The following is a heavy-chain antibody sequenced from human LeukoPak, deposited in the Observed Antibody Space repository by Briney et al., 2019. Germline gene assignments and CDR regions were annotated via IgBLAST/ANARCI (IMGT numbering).Heavy chain of an antibody. D-gene: IGHD6-6*01. J-gene: IGHJ4*02. CDR3: AIHRAYSSSSPFDY. CDR1: GGSISSLY. Sequence: KPSETLSLTCSVSGGSISSLYWSWIRQPPGKGLEWIGYIYYTGSTNYNPSLKSRVTMFVDMSKNQFSLRLSSGTAADTAAYYCAIHRAYSSSSPFDYWGQGTLVTVSS. V-gene: IGHV4-59*08. CDR2: IYYTGST.